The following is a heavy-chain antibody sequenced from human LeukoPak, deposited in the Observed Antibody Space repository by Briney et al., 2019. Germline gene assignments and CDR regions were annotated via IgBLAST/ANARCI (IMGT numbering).Heavy chain of an antibody. J-gene: IGHJ4*02. Sequence: PSETLSLTCTVSGGSISSYYWSWIRQPAGKGLEWIGRIYTSGSTNYNPSLKSRVTMSVDTSKNQFSLKLTSVTAPDTAVYYCARHISGNYGGYFDYWGQGTLVAVSS. CDR3: ARHISGNYGGYFDY. D-gene: IGHD1-26*01. CDR2: IYTSGST. CDR1: GGSISSYY. V-gene: IGHV4-4*07.